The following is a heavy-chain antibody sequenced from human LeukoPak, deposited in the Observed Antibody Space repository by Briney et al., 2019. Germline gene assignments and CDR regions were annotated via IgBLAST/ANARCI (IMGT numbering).Heavy chain of an antibody. Sequence: GGSLRLSCAASGFTFDDYAMHWVRQAPGKGLEWVSLISGDGGSTYYADSVKGRFTISRDNSKNSLYLQMNSLGTEDTALYYCAKVGILTGYWTFDYWGQGTLVTVSS. J-gene: IGHJ4*02. D-gene: IGHD3-9*01. CDR3: AKVGILTGYWTFDY. CDR1: GFTFDDYA. CDR2: ISGDGGST. V-gene: IGHV3-43*02.